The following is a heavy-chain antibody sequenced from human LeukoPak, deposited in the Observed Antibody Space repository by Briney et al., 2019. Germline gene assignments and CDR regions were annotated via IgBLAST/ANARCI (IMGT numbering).Heavy chain of an antibody. D-gene: IGHD3-10*01. V-gene: IGHV1-69*13. Sequence: ASVKVSCKASGGTFISYAISWVRQAPGQGLEWMGGIIPIFGTANYAQKFQGRVTITADESTSTAYMELSSLRSEDTAVYYCAREGPGPDYYYGSGSYPYYFDYWGQGTLVTVSS. CDR3: AREGPGPDYYYGSGSYPYYFDY. CDR2: IIPIFGTA. J-gene: IGHJ4*02. CDR1: GGTFISYA.